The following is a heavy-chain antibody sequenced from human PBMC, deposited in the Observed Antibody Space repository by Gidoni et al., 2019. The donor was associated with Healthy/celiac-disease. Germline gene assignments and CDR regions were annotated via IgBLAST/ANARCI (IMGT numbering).Heavy chain of an antibody. V-gene: IGHV3-7*01. Sequence: EVQLVESGGGLVQPGGALRTSWAASGFTFSSYWMSWVRQAPGKGLGWVANIKQDGSEKYYVDSVKGRFTISRDNAKNSLYLQMNSLRAEDTAVYYCASMTLPGGWGQGTLVTVSS. D-gene: IGHD2-8*02. CDR1: GFTFSSYW. J-gene: IGHJ4*02. CDR2: IKQDGSEK. CDR3: ASMTLPGG.